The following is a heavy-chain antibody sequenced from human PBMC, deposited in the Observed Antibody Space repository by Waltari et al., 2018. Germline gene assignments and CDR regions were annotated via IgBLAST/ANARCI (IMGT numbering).Heavy chain of an antibody. D-gene: IGHD6-19*01. Sequence: EAQLVESGGGLIQPGGSLRLSCEASGFRVSYNYMSWVRQAPGKGFAWVSVLHSRGNPFSVDSVKCRFTISSDISKNTVYLQINSLTVEDSAIYYCARAGLGSPSQWLQLFDSWGQGTLVTVSS. CDR3: ARAGLGSPSQWLQLFDS. CDR2: LHSRGNP. V-gene: IGHV3-53*01. J-gene: IGHJ4*02. CDR1: GFRVSYNY.